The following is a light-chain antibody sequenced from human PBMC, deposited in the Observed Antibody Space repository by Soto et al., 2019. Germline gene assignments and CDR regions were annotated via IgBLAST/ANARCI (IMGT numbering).Light chain of an antibody. J-gene: IGKJ1*01. Sequence: EIVLTQSPGTLSLSPGERATLSCRASQSVSSSYLAWYQQKPGQAPRLLIYGAYSRATGIQDRFSGSGSETDFTLTISRLEPEDFAVYYCHQYGSSPATFGQGTKVDI. CDR2: GAY. CDR3: HQYGSSPAT. V-gene: IGKV3-20*01. CDR1: QSVSSSY.